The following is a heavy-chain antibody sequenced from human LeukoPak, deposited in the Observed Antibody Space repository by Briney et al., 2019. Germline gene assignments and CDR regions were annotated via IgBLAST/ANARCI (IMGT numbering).Heavy chain of an antibody. Sequence: SETLSLTCAVYGGSFSGYYWSWIRQPPGKGLEWIGEISHSGSTNYNPSLKRRVTISVDTSKNQFSQKLSSVTAADTAVYYCARGCCYYDSSGYYVDYWGQGTLDTVSS. D-gene: IGHD3-22*01. CDR1: GGSFSGYY. J-gene: IGHJ4*02. CDR3: ARGCCYYDSSGYYVDY. CDR2: ISHSGST. V-gene: IGHV4-34*01.